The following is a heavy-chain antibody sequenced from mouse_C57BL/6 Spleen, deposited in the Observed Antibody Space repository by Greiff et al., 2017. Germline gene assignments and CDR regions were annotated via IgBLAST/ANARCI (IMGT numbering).Heavy chain of an antibody. CDR2: IDPETGGT. Sequence: QVQLQQSGAELVRPGASVTLSCKASGYTFTDYEMHWVKQTPVHGLEWIGAIDPETGGTAYNQKFKGKAILTADKSSSTAYMELRSLTSEDSAVYYCTRASYDYDDGGFAYWGQGTLVTVSA. D-gene: IGHD2-4*01. V-gene: IGHV1-15*01. CDR1: GYTFTDYE. J-gene: IGHJ3*01. CDR3: TRASYDYDDGGFAY.